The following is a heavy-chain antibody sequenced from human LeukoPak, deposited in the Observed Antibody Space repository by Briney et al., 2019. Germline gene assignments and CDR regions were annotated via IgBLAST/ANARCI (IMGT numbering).Heavy chain of an antibody. J-gene: IGHJ4*02. D-gene: IGHD6-19*01. V-gene: IGHV4-34*01. CDR2: INHSGST. Sequence: SETLSLTCAVYGGSFSGYYWSWIRQPPGKGLEWIGEINHSGSTNYNPSLKSRVTISVDTSKNQFSLKLSSVTAADTAVYYCARGGNDSSGWSIDYWGQGTLVTVSS. CDR1: GGSFSGYY. CDR3: ARGGNDSSGWSIDY.